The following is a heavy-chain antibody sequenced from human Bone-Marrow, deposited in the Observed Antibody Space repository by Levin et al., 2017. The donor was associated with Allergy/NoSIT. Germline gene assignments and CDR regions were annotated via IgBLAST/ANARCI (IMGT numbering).Heavy chain of an antibody. J-gene: IGHJ2*01. CDR3: AKSSWLRISSYFDL. V-gene: IGHV3-23*01. CDR1: GFTFSSYA. D-gene: IGHD2-15*01. CDR2: ISGSGGST. Sequence: PSETLSLTCAASGFTFSSYAMSWVRQAPGKGLEWVSAISGSGGSTYYADSVKGRFTISRDNSKNTLYLQMNSLRAEDTAVYYCAKSSWLRISSYFDLWGRGTLVTVSS.